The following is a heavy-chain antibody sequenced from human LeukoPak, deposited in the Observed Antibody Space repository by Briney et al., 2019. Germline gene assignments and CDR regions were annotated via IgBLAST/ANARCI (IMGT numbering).Heavy chain of an antibody. V-gene: IGHV4-31*03. Sequence: PSQTLSLTCTVSGGSISSGGYYWSWIRQHPGKGLEWIGYIYYSRSTYYNPSLKSRVTISVDTSKTQFSLKLSSVTAADTAVYYCATWGYSYGYGGFDYWGQGTLVTVSS. CDR1: GGSISSGGYY. CDR2: IYYSRST. CDR3: ATWGYSYGYGGFDY. J-gene: IGHJ4*02. D-gene: IGHD5-18*01.